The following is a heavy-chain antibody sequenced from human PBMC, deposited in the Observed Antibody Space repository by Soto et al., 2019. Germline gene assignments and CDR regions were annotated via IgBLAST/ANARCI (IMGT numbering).Heavy chain of an antibody. CDR3: AKSVYNWNDGFFDY. D-gene: IGHD1-1*01. Sequence: PGGSLRLSCAASGFTFSSYGMHWVRQAPGKGLEWVAVISYDGSNKYYADSVKGRFTISRDNSRNTLYLQMNSLRAEDTAVYYCAKSVYNWNDGFFDYWGQGT. V-gene: IGHV3-30*18. CDR1: GFTFSSYG. J-gene: IGHJ4*02. CDR2: ISYDGSNK.